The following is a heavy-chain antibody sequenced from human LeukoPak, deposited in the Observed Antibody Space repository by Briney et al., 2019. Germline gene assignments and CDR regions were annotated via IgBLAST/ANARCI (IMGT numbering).Heavy chain of an antibody. Sequence: ASVKVSCKVSGYTLTELSMHWVRQAPGKGLEWMGGFDPEDGETIYAQKFQGRVTMTEDTSTDTAYMVLSSLRSEDTAVYYCATDPRGYCSSTSCAHYWGQGTLVTVSS. D-gene: IGHD2-2*01. V-gene: IGHV1-24*01. CDR3: ATDPRGYCSSTSCAHY. CDR2: FDPEDGET. CDR1: GYTLTELS. J-gene: IGHJ4*02.